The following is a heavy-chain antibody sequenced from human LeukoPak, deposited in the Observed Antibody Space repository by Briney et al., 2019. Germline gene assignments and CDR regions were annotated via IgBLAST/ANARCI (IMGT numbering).Heavy chain of an antibody. V-gene: IGHV3-23*01. D-gene: IGHD3-22*01. CDR3: AKATGNSAYYALDC. Sequence: PGGSLILSCAASGFTFSSYAMSWVRQAPGKGLDGVSFISDSASGTYYTDSVKGRFTISRDNSKNTLCLQMNSLRAEDTAVYYCAKATGNSAYYALDCWGQGTLVTVSS. CDR2: ISDSASGT. CDR1: GFTFSSYA. J-gene: IGHJ4*02.